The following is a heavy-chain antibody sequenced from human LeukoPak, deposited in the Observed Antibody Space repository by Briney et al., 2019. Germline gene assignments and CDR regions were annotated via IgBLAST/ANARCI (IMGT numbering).Heavy chain of an antibody. CDR3: AREFRGSWDY. V-gene: IGHV1-18*01. J-gene: IGHJ4*02. CDR2: ISAYNGNT. Sequence: ASVKVSCKASGGTFSSYAISWVRQAPGQGLEWMGWISAYNGNTNYAQKLQGRVTMTTDTSTSTAYMELRSLRSDDTAVYYCAREFRGSWDYWGQGTLVTVSS. D-gene: IGHD1-26*01. CDR1: GGTFSSYA.